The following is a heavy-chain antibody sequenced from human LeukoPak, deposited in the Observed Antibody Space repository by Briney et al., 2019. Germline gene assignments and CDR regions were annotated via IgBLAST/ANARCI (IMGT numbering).Heavy chain of an antibody. CDR2: IYYSGST. V-gene: IGHV4-39*01. D-gene: IGHD7-27*01. CDR1: GDSIGSTTYY. Sequence: PSETLSLTCTVSGDSIGSTTYYWGWLRQPPGKGLEWSGNIYYSGSTYNNPSLKSRVTISVDTSKNQFSLKLSSVTAADTAVYYCARRATATGSWGYFDYWGQGTLVTVSS. CDR3: ARRATATGSWGYFDY. J-gene: IGHJ4*02.